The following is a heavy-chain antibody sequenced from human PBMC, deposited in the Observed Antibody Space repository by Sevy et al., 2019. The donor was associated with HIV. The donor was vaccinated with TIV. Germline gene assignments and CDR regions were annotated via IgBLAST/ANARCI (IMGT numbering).Heavy chain of an antibody. D-gene: IGHD3-22*01. CDR1: GFPLSNAW. CDR2: IKSKTERGTT. CDR3: TTVWYYYDSSGYYTAGPLPAYYFDY. Sequence: GGSLRLSCTASGFPLSNAWRSWVRQAPGKGRGWVGRIKSKTERGTTDNAEPVKGRFTNSRDDSKNTLYLQTNSLKTEDAAVYYCTTVWYYYDSSGYYTAGPLPAYYFDYWGQGTLVTVSS. V-gene: IGHV3-15*01. J-gene: IGHJ4*02.